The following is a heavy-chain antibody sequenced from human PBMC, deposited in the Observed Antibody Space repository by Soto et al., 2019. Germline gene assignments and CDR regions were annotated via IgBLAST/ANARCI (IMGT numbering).Heavy chain of an antibody. J-gene: IGHJ6*02. CDR2: INHSGST. Sequence: SETLSLTCAVYGGSFSGYYWSWIRQPPGKGLEWIGEINHSGSTNYNPSLKSRVTISVDTSKNQFSLKLSSVTAADTAVYYCASLPYYDILTFYSPGDYYYYGMDVRAQRTTDTGSS. V-gene: IGHV4-34*01. D-gene: IGHD3-9*01. CDR3: ASLPYYDILTFYSPGDYYYYGMDV. CDR1: GGSFSGYY.